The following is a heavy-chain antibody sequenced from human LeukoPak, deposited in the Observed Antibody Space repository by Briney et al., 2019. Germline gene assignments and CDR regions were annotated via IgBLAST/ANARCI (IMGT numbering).Heavy chain of an antibody. V-gene: IGHV5-51*01. CDR3: ARRLGYCSGGSCKSAFDI. J-gene: IGHJ3*02. D-gene: IGHD2-15*01. Sequence: GEPLKISCKGSGYSFTSYWIGWVRQMPGKGLEWMGIIYPGDSDTRYSPSFQGQVTISADKSISTAYLQWSSLKASDTAMYYCARRLGYCSGGSCKSAFDIWGQGTMVTVSS. CDR1: GYSFTSYW. CDR2: IYPGDSDT.